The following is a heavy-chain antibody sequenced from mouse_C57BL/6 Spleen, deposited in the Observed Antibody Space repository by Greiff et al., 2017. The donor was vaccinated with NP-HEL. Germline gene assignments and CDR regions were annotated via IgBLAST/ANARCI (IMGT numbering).Heavy chain of an antibody. CDR3: ARDYGMYFDV. J-gene: IGHJ1*03. CDR2: ISPNYGTT. D-gene: IGHD1-1*01. V-gene: IGHV1-39*01. Sequence: EVHLVESGPELVKPGASVKISCKASGYSFTDYNMNWVKQSNGKSLEWIGVISPNYGTTSYNQKFKGKATLTVDQSSSTAYMQLTSLSSDDSAVCYVARDYGMYFDVWGTGTTVTVSS. CDR1: GYSFTDYN.